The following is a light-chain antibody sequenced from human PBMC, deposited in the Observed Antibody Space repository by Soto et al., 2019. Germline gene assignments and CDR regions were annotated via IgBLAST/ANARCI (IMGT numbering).Light chain of an antibody. V-gene: IGKV1-5*03. CDR2: KAS. CDR1: QSISSW. J-gene: IGKJ1*01. CDR3: QQYNRYSRT. Sequence: DIQMTQSPSTLSASVGDRVTITCRASQSISSWLAWYQQKPGKAPKLLIYKASSLERGVPSRFSGSGSGTEFTLTISILQPDDFATYYRQQYNRYSRTFGQGTKVEIK.